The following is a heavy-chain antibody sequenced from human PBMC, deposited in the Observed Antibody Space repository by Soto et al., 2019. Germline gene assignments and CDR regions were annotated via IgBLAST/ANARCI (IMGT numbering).Heavy chain of an antibody. J-gene: IGHJ6*02. V-gene: IGHV1-69*12. CDR1: GGTFSSYA. CDR2: IIPIFGTA. CDR3: ASKLTTTVTYYYGMDV. Sequence: QVQLVQSGAEVKKTGSSVKVSCKASGGTFSSYAIRWVRRASGQGLEWMGGIIPIFGTANYAQKFQGRVTITADESTSTAYMELSSLRSEDTAVYYCASKLTTTVTYYYGMDVWGQGTTVTVSS. D-gene: IGHD4-17*01.